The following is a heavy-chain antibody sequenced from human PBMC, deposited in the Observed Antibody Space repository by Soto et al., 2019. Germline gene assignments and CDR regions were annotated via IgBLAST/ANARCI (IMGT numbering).Heavy chain of an antibody. Sequence: SETLSLTCTVSGGSISSGGYYWSWIRQHPGKGLEWIGYIYYSGSTYYNPSLKSRVTISVDTSKNQFSLKLSSVTAADTAVYYCARVGVSKLPHPYYFDYWGQGTLVTVSS. V-gene: IGHV4-31*03. J-gene: IGHJ4*02. CDR3: ARVGVSKLPHPYYFDY. CDR1: GGSISSGGYY. CDR2: IYYSGST. D-gene: IGHD1-7*01.